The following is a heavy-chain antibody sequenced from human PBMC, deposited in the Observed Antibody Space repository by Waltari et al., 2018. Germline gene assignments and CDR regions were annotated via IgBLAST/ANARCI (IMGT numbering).Heavy chain of an antibody. Sequence: QVQLVQSGAEVKKPGASVKVSCKASGYNFTNYDISWVRQAAGQGLEWMGWMNPDSGNTGYAQRIQGRVTMTRNTSISTAYIELSSLRSEDTAVYYCARTYYDFWTGSYWVHYFDDWGQGTLVTVSS. J-gene: IGHJ4*02. CDR2: MNPDSGNT. V-gene: IGHV1-8*01. D-gene: IGHD3-3*01. CDR3: ARTYYDFWTGSYWVHYFDD. CDR1: GYNFTNYD.